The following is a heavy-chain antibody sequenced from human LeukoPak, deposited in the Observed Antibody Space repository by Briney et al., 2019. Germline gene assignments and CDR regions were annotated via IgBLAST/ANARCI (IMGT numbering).Heavy chain of an antibody. J-gene: IGHJ5*02. CDR3: ARRGDKGTGNWFDP. CDR2: IYSGGST. V-gene: IGHV3-66*01. D-gene: IGHD3-16*01. Sequence: GGSLRLSCAASGFTVSSNYMSWVRRAPGRGLGWVSVIYSGGSTYYADSVKGRFTISRDNAKNSLYLQMNGLRAEDTAVYYCARRGDKGTGNWFDPWGQGTLVTVSS. CDR1: GFTVSSNY.